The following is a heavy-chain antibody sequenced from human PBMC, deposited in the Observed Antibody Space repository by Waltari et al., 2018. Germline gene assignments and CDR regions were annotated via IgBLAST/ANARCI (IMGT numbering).Heavy chain of an antibody. CDR1: GLTFSIFA. Sequence: QLLESGGGLVQPGGSLRLSWSDSGLTFSIFAMSWVRQAPGKGLEWVSGISNSGGDTYYTDSVKGRFTISRDNSKKTLYLQMNSLRVEDTAVYYCAKDHGVAYWGQGTLVTVSS. CDR2: ISNSGGDT. V-gene: IGHV3-23*01. CDR3: AKDHGVAY. D-gene: IGHD3-16*01. J-gene: IGHJ4*02.